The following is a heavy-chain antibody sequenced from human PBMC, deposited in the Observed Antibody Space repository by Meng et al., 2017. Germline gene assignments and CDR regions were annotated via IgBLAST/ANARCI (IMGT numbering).Heavy chain of an antibody. D-gene: IGHD3-3*01. V-gene: IGHV1-3*01. Sequence: QVQLLLHWPAVNAPLGAYVNISFKASGYTFNNYAMHWVRQAPGQRLEWMGWINAGNGDTKFSQKFQGRVSISRDTSASTAYMELRSLRFEDTAVYYCATTLNYDFWSGFYYWGQGTLVTVSS. CDR3: ATTLNYDFWSGFYY. J-gene: IGHJ4*02. CDR1: GYTFNNYA. CDR2: INAGNGDT.